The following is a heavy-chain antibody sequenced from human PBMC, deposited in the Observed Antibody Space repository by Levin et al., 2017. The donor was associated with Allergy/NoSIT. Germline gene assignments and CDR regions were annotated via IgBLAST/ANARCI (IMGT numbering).Heavy chain of an antibody. CDR2: LYHTGTT. CDR1: GYSISRGNY. CDR3: ARGDCIGGTCYSVYNWFDP. J-gene: IGHJ5*02. V-gene: IGHV4-38-2*01. Sequence: SETLSLTCGVSGYSISRGNYWGWIRQPPGKALEWFGSLYHTGTTHYNPSLESRVTISVDTSKNQFSLKLSSVTAADTGVYYCARGDCIGGTCYSVYNWFDPWGQGILVTVSS. D-gene: IGHD2-15*01.